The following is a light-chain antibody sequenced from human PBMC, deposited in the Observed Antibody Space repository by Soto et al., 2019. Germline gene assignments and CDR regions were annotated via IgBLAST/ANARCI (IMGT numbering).Light chain of an antibody. CDR2: EAS. CDR3: QQYNGYWT. CDR1: QSTSGS. Sequence: DIQMTQSPSTLSASVGDRVTITCRASQSTSGSLAWYQQNPGKAPMLLIHEASNLKSGGPSRFSGSGSGTEYTITISGLQPDDSAIYYCQQYNGYWTFGQGTRVEIK. J-gene: IGKJ1*01. V-gene: IGKV1-5*03.